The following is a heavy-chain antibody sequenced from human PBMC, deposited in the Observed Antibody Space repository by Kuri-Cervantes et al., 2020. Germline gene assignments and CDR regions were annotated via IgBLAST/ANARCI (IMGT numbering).Heavy chain of an antibody. CDR3: ARWYYDFWSGYSIYGMDV. Sequence: SETLSLTCAVYGGSFSGYYWSWIRQPPGKGLEWIGEINHSGSTNYNPSLKSRVTISVDTSKNQFSLKLSSVTAADTAVYYCARWYYDFWSGYSIYGMDVWGQGTTVTVSS. J-gene: IGHJ6*02. D-gene: IGHD3-3*01. V-gene: IGHV4-34*01. CDR2: INHSGST. CDR1: GGSFSGYY.